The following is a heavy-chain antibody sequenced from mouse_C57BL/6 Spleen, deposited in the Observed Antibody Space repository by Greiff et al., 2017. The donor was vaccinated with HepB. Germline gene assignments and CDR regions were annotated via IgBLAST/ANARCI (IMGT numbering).Heavy chain of an antibody. CDR1: GYAFTNYL. V-gene: IGHV1-54*01. Sequence: QVQLQQSGAELVRPGTSVKVSCKASGYAFTNYLIEWVKQRPGQGLEWIGVINPGSGGTNYNEKFKGKATLTADKSSSTAYMQLSSLTSEDSAVYFCARFGGDYYYFDYWGQGTTLTVSS. J-gene: IGHJ2*01. D-gene: IGHD2-4*01. CDR2: INPGSGGT. CDR3: ARFGGDYYYFDY.